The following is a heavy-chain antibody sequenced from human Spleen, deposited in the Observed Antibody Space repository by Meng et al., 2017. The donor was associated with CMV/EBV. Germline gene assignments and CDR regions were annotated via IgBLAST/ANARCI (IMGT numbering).Heavy chain of an antibody. CDR2: INPNSGGT. Sequence: GGSLRLSCAASGFIFSSYAMSWVRQAPGQGLEWMGWINPNSGGTNYAQKFQGRVTMTRDTSISTAYMELSRLRSDDTAVYYCARGGTYCGGECYPEGWFDPWGQGTLVTVSS. J-gene: IGHJ5*02. CDR1: GFIFSSYA. V-gene: IGHV1-2*02. CDR3: ARGGTYCGGECYPEGWFDP. D-gene: IGHD2-21*01.